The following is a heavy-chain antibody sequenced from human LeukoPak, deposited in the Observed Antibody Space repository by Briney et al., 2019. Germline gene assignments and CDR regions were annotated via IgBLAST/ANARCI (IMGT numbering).Heavy chain of an antibody. CDR3: AKVRVRIQPVDY. D-gene: IGHD5-18*01. CDR2: ISGSGGT. J-gene: IGHJ4*02. CDR1: EFTFNSYA. Sequence: GGSLRLSCAASEFTFNSYAMGWVRQAPGKGLDWVSGISGSGGTYYADSVKGRFTISRDNSKNKLYLQMNSLRAEDTAVYYCAKVRVRIQPVDYWGQGTLVTVSS. V-gene: IGHV3-23*01.